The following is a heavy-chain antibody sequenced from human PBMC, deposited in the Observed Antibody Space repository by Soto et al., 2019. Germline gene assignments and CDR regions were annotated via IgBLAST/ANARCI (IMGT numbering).Heavy chain of an antibody. CDR1: GFTFSNAW. J-gene: IGHJ4*02. CDR2: IKSKTDGGTT. V-gene: IGHV3-15*01. Sequence: GGSLRLSCAASGFTFSNAWMSWVRQAPGKGLEWVGRIKSKTDGGTTDYAAPVKGRFTISRDDSKNTLYLQMNSLRDEDTAVYYCARDQGLLRYGYSDYWGQGTPVTVSS. CDR3: ARDQGLLRYGYSDY. D-gene: IGHD3-9*01.